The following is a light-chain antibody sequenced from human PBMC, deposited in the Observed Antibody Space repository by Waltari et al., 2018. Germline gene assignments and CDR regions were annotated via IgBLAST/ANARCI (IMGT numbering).Light chain of an antibody. Sequence: QSALTQPASVSGSPGQSITISCTGTSSDVGGYNYVSWYQRHPGKAPKPMIQDVSKRPSGVSNRCAGSKSGTTASLTISGLQAEDEADYYCSSYAGTRTVVFGGGTKLTVL. V-gene: IGLV2-23*02. CDR2: DVS. CDR3: SSYAGTRTVV. CDR1: SSDVGGYNY. J-gene: IGLJ2*01.